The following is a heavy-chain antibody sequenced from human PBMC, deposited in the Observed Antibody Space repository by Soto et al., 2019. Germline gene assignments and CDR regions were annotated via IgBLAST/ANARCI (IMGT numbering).Heavy chain of an antibody. D-gene: IGHD6-19*01. CDR1: GHTFTSYH. CDR2: VNPTNGKI. CDR3: AREAVALLDYYYGMDV. V-gene: IGHV1-46*01. J-gene: IGHJ6*02. Sequence: QVQLVQSGAEVKKPGASVKVSCKASGHTFTSYHMHWVRQAPGQGLEWLGVVNPTNGKITYAQNFQGRVTMTRDTSTSTLYMELNSLRSEDTAVYYCAREAVALLDYYYGMDVWGPGTTVTVSS.